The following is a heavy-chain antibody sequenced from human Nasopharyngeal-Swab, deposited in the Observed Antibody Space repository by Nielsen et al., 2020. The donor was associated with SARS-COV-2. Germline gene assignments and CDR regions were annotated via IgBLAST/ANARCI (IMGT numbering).Heavy chain of an antibody. D-gene: IGHD3-3*01. CDR3: ARVFWSSYFTTSDY. CDR1: GFTFTSSA. CDR2: ITVGSGNT. J-gene: IGHJ4*02. Sequence: SVKVSCKASGFTFTSSAMQWVRQARGQRLEWIGWITVGSGNTNYAQKFQERVTMTRDTSISTAYMELSRLTSDDTAVYYCARVFWSSYFTTSDYSGQGTLVTVSS. V-gene: IGHV1-58*02.